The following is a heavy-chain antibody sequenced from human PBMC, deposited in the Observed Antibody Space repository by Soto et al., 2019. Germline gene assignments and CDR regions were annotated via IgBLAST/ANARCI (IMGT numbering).Heavy chain of an antibody. CDR2: IYYSGST. CDR1: GGSISSGGYY. Sequence: PSETLSLTCTVSGGSISSGGYYWSWIRQHPGKGLEWIGYIYYSGSTYYNPSLKSRVTISVDTSKNQFSLKLSSVTAADTAVYYCAREGATSTYFDYWGQGTLVTVSS. J-gene: IGHJ4*02. D-gene: IGHD2-2*01. V-gene: IGHV4-31*03. CDR3: AREGATSTYFDY.